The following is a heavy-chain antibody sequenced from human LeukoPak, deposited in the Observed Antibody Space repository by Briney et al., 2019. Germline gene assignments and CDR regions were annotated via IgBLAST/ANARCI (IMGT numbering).Heavy chain of an antibody. Sequence: SGGSLRLSCAASRFTFSSYAVSWVRQAPGGGLEWVSTICGTGDKTYYADSVKGRFTISRDNSMDTLYLQMNSLNAEDTAVYYCAKDPVVYHGGSGWHYFDYWGQGTLVTVSS. V-gene: IGHV3-23*01. J-gene: IGHJ4*02. CDR1: RFTFSSYA. D-gene: IGHD6-19*01. CDR2: ICGTGDKT. CDR3: AKDPVVYHGGSGWHYFDY.